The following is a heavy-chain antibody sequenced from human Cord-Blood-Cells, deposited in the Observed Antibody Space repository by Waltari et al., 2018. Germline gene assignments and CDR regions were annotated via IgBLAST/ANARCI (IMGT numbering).Heavy chain of an antibody. CDR1: GFTFSSYA. V-gene: IGHV3-30-3*01. CDR2: ISYDGSNK. J-gene: IGHJ4*02. CDR3: AREDY. Sequence: QVQLVESGGGVVQPGRSLRLSCAASGFTFSSYAMHWVSQAPGKGLEWVAVISYDGSNKYYADSVKGRFTISRDNSKNTLYLQMNSLRAEDTAVYYCAREDYWGQGTLVTVSS.